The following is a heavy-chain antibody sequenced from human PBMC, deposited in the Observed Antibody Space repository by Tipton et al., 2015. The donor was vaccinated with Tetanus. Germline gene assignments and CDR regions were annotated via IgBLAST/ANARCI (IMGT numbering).Heavy chain of an antibody. CDR2: IPYDGSNK. J-gene: IGHJ6*02. V-gene: IGHV3-30-3*01. CDR3: ARDRDCSSTSCSDYYYYGMDV. Sequence: SLRLSYAVSGFTFSSYAMHWVRQAPGKGLEWVAVIPYDGSNKYYADSVKGRFTISRDNSKNTLYLQMNSLRAEDTAVYYCARDRDCSSTSCSDYYYYGMDVWGQETTVTVSS. D-gene: IGHD2-2*01. CDR1: GFTFSSYA.